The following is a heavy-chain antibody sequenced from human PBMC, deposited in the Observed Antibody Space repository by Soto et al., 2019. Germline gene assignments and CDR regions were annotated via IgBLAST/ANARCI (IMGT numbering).Heavy chain of an antibody. D-gene: IGHD6-13*01. J-gene: IGHJ3*02. V-gene: IGHV1-69*02. CDR2: IFPMLDKT. Sequence: QVQLVQSGAEVKKPGSSGMVSCKASGGPFSPYPITWLQQAPGQGLEWMGRIFPMLDKTNSTQRFQGRVTITADKSTSTAYLELSSLRSEDTAVYYCTLGSWSAETFDIWGRGTMVTVSS. CDR3: TLGSWSAETFDI. CDR1: GGPFSPYP.